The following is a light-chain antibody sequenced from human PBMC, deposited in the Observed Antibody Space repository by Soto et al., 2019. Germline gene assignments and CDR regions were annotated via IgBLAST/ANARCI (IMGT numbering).Light chain of an antibody. CDR2: EVS. CDR3: SSYTRSSSLV. CDR1: SSDVGGYNY. J-gene: IGLJ1*01. Sequence: QSVLTQPASVSGSPGQSITISCTGTSSDVGGYNYVSWYQQHPGKAPKLMIYEVSNRPSGVSNRFSGSKSVNTASLTISGLQAEDEADYYCSSYTRSSSLVFGTGTKVTVL. V-gene: IGLV2-14*01.